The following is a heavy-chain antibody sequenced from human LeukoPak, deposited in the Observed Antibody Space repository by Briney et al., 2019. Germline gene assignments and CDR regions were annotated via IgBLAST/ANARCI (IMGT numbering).Heavy chain of an antibody. D-gene: IGHD6-13*01. Sequence: PSESLSLTCTVSAGSLSSYYWSWIRQPPGKGLEWIGYLYYSGSAKYDPSLKSRDTISVDTSKNQFSLKLSSVTAGDTAVYYCARAPGIAAAGTHFDFWGQGTLVTVSS. J-gene: IGHJ4*02. CDR1: AGSLSSYY. V-gene: IGHV4-59*01. CDR3: ARAPGIAAAGTHFDF. CDR2: LYYSGSA.